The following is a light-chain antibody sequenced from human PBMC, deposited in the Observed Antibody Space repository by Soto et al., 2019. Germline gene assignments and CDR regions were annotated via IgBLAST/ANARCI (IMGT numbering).Light chain of an antibody. CDR3: QQYYSNPLT. J-gene: IGKJ4*01. V-gene: IGKV4-1*01. Sequence: DIVMTQSPDSLAVSLCERATINCKSSQSVLYSSNNKNYLAWYQQKPGQPPKLLSYRASTRESGVPERFSGSGSGTDFALTISSLQAEDVAVYYCQQYYSNPLTFGGGTKVDIK. CDR2: RAS. CDR1: QSVLYSSNNKNY.